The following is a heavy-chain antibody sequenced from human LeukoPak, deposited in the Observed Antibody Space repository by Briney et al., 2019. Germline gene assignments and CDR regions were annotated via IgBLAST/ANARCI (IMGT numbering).Heavy chain of an antibody. V-gene: IGHV3-23*01. CDR1: GFTFSSSA. J-gene: IGHJ4*02. CDR2: ISGSGDYT. Sequence: GGSLRLSCAASGFTFSSSAMSWVRQAPGKGLEWVSGISGSGDYTYYADSVKGRVSISRDTSKNALYLQMNSLRAEDTAIYYCAKGGAPYDFWSGYLEYWRQGILVTVSS. D-gene: IGHD3-3*01. CDR3: AKGGAPYDFWSGYLEY.